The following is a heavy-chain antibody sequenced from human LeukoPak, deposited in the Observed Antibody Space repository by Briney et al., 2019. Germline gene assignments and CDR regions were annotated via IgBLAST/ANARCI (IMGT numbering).Heavy chain of an antibody. D-gene: IGHD3-10*01. CDR1: GFTFSSYA. V-gene: IGHV3-64D*06. J-gene: IGHJ4*02. CDR2: ISSSGGST. Sequence: PGGSLRLSCSASGFTFSSYAMHWVRQAPGKGLEYVSAISSSGGSTYYADSVKGRFTISRDNSKNTLYLQMSSLRAEDTAVYYCVTDGSGSYPAPYFDYWGQGTLVTVYS. CDR3: VTDGSGSYPAPYFDY.